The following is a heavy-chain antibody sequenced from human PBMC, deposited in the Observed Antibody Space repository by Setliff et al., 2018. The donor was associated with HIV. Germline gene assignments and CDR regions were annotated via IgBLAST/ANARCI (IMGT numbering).Heavy chain of an antibody. CDR1: GYSFMSYW. CDR2: IYPGDSDT. D-gene: IGHD3-10*01. J-gene: IGHJ6*03. V-gene: IGHV5-51*01. Sequence: GESLKISCKASGYSFMSYWIAWVRQKPGKGLEWMGIIYPGDSDTRYSPSFQGQVTISVDRSINTAYLQWSSLKASDTAVYYCARVVNDFVVRGFVYYMDVWGKGTSVTVSS. CDR3: ARVVNDFVVRGFVYYMDV.